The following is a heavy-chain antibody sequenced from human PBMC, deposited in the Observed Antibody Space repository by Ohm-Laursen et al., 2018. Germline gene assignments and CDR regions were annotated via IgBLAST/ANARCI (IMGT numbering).Heavy chain of an antibody. V-gene: IGHV3-53*05. Sequence: SLRLSCAASGFTVSNNYMSWVRQAPGKGLEWVSVIYSGGGTNYADSVKGRFTISRDNAKKSLYLQMNSLRAEDTALYYCVKDISYYDSSGPVCAWGQGTLVTVSS. CDR1: GFTVSNNY. D-gene: IGHD3-22*01. CDR3: VKDISYYDSSGPVCA. CDR2: IYSGGGT. J-gene: IGHJ5*02.